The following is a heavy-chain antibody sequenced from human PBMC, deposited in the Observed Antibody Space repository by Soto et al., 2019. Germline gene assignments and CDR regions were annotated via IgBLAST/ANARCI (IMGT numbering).Heavy chain of an antibody. V-gene: IGHV1-18*01. CDR1: GYTFTSYG. CDR3: ARDPYDILTGYYALAQYFHH. J-gene: IGHJ1*01. D-gene: IGHD3-9*01. CDR2: ISAYNGNT. Sequence: ASVKVSCKASGYTFTSYGISWVRQAPGQGLEWMGWISAYNGNTNYAQKLQGRVTMTTDTSTSTAYMELRSLRSDDTAVYYCARDPYDILTGYYALAQYFHHWGQGTLVTVSS.